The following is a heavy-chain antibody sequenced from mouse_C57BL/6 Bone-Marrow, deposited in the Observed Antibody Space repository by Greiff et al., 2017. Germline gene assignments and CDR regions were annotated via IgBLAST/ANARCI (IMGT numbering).Heavy chain of an antibody. CDR2: IDPSDSYT. V-gene: IGHV1-59*01. CDR3: AGLWPGLMDY. D-gene: IGHD1-1*02. CDR1: GYTFTSYW. J-gene: IGHJ4*01. Sequence: QVQLQQPGAELVRPGTSVKLSCKASGYTFTSYWMHWVKQRPGQGLEWIGVIDPSDSYTTFNPKFKGKATLTVDTSSSTAYIQLSSLTSEDSAVYDCAGLWPGLMDYWGQGTSVTVSS.